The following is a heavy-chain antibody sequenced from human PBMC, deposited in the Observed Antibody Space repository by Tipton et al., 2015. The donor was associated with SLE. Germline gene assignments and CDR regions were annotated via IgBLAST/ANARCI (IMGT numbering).Heavy chain of an antibody. J-gene: IGHJ1*01. CDR1: GDSITTNYY. Sequence: LRLSCTVSGDSITTNYYWAWIRQPPGEGPEWIGSIYYSGTTYYNPSLKSRVTISVDTSKNQFSLKLSSVTATDTAVYFCARHNRAAAIVDFLYWGQGTLVTVSS. D-gene: IGHD2-15*01. CDR2: IYYSGTT. V-gene: IGHV4-39*01. CDR3: ARHNRAAAIVDFLY.